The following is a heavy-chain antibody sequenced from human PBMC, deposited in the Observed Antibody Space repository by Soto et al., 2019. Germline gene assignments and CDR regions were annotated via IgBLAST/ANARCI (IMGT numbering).Heavy chain of an antibody. J-gene: IGHJ4*02. V-gene: IGHV2-5*02. CDR1: GFSLMTNGVG. Sequence: QITLKESGPTLVKPTQTLTLTCTVSGFSLMTNGVGVGWFRQPPGKALEWLALIYRDDDKRYRPSLKSRVTITKDSSKNQVFLTMTNMDPVDTATYYCSHNAPSVPHWDTFNYWGQGTLVTVS. CDR2: IYRDDDK. D-gene: IGHD5-18*01. CDR3: SHNAPSVPHWDTFNY.